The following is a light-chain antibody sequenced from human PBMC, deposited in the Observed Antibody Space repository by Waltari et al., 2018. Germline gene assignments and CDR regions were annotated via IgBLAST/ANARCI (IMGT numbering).Light chain of an antibody. CDR2: EVI. V-gene: IGLV2-23*02. CDR3: CSYAGSVV. CDR1: SSDIGSYNV. Sequence: GQSITISCTGSSSDIGSYNVVSWYQHHPGNAPKLVIYEVINRPSGVSNRFSGSKSGNTASLTISGLQAEDEADYYCCSYAGSVVFGGGTKLTVL. J-gene: IGLJ2*01.